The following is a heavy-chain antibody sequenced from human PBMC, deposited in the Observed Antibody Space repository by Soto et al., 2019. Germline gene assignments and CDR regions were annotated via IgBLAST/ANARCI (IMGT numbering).Heavy chain of an antibody. Sequence: QAQLVESGGGLAKPGGSLRLSCAASGFSLSDYYMSWIRQAPGKGLEWVSYISRSDSNIYYADSGKGRFTVSTDNAKNSLYLQMNSLRADDTAVYYCARDFTTTGMDVWGQGTAVTVAS. J-gene: IGHJ6*02. D-gene: IGHD3-3*01. V-gene: IGHV3-11*01. CDR2: ISRSDSNI. CDR3: ARDFTTTGMDV. CDR1: GFSLSDYY.